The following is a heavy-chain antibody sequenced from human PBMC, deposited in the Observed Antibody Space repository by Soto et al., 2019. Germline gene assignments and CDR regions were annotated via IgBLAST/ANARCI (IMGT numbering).Heavy chain of an antibody. CDR2: IYYSGST. CDR3: ARHIEMANDAFDI. J-gene: IGHJ3*02. Sequence: SETLSLTCTVSGGSICSSSYYWGWIRQPPGKGLEWIGSIYYSGSTYYNPSLKSRVTISVDTSKNQFSLKLSSVTAADTAVYYCARHIEMANDAFDIWGQGTMVTVSS. D-gene: IGHD5-12*01. CDR1: GGSICSSSYY. V-gene: IGHV4-39*01.